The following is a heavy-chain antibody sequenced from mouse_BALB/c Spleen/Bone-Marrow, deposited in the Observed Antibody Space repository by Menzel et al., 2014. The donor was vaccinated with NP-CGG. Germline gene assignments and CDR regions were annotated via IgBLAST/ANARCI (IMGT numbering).Heavy chain of an antibody. D-gene: IGHD2-14*01. Sequence: LQESGPELVKPGASVKMSCKASGYTFTSYVMHWVKQKPGQGLEWIGYIYPYNDGTKYNEKFKGMATLTSDRSSSTAYMELSSLTSEDSAVYYCAKGGNYRYDFDYWGQGTTLTVSS. CDR2: IYPYNDGT. V-gene: IGHV1-14*01. CDR1: GYTFTSYV. CDR3: AKGGNYRYDFDY. J-gene: IGHJ2*01.